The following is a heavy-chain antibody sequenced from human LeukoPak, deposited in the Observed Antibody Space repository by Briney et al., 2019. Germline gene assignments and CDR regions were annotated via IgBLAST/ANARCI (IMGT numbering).Heavy chain of an antibody. D-gene: IGHD5-12*01. CDR1: GFTVSSNY. Sequence: PGGSLRLSCAASGFTVSSNYMSWVRQAPGKGLEWVSVIYSGGSTYYADSVKGRFTISRDNSKNTLYLLMNSLRAEDTAVYYCARGGYGGYDYAFDIWGQGTMVTVSS. V-gene: IGHV3-53*01. J-gene: IGHJ3*02. CDR2: IYSGGST. CDR3: ARGGYGGYDYAFDI.